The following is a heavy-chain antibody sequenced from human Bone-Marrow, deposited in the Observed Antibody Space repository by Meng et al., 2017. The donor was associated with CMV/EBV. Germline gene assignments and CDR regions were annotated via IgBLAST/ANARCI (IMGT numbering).Heavy chain of an antibody. CDR2: INGDGSSI. V-gene: IGHV3-74*01. Sequence: GGSLRLSCVASGFTFSNYWMHWVRQAPGKGLVWVSRINGDGSSIDYADSVKGRFTISRDNAKNTLYLQMNSLRAEDTALYYCARASYDFWSGDDAFDIWGQGTMVTVSS. CDR1: GFTFSNYW. CDR3: ARASYDFWSGDDAFDI. J-gene: IGHJ3*02. D-gene: IGHD3-3*01.